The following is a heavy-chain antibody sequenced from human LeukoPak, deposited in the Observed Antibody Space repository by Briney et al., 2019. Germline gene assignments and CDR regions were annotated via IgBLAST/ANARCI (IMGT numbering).Heavy chain of an antibody. CDR3: VRGPDYGDRLDYFDN. Sequence: GGSLTLSCAASGFTFRRHWMSWVRQAPGKGPEWVAHIKQDGTEYYVDSVKGRFIISRDNAKNSLYLQMNSLRAEDTAVYTCVRGPDYGDRLDYFDNWGQGTLVTVSS. D-gene: IGHD4-17*01. J-gene: IGHJ4*02. CDR1: GFTFRRHW. CDR2: IKQDGTE. V-gene: IGHV3-7*01.